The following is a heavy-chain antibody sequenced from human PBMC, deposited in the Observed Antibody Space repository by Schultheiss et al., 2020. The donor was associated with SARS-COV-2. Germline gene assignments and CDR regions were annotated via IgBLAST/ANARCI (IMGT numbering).Heavy chain of an antibody. CDR1: GFSLSARGVG. CDR2: IYWDDDK. CDR3: ARYSYGYGNYYYYGMDV. V-gene: IGHV2-5*02. D-gene: IGHD5-18*01. J-gene: IGHJ6*02. Sequence: SGPTLVKPTQTLTLTCTFSGFSLSARGVGVGWIRQPPGKALEWLALIYWDDDKRYSPSLKSRLTITKDTSKNQVVLTMTNMDPVDTATYYCARYSYGYGNYYYYGMDVWGQGTTVTVSS.